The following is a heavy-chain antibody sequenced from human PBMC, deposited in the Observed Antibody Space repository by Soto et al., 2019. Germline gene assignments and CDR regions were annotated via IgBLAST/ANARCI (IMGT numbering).Heavy chain of an antibody. CDR3: ASLYSGSSYYFDY. Sequence: SETLSLTCAVSGGSISSSNWWSWVRQPPGKGLEWIGEIYHSGSTNYNPSLKSRVTISVDKSKNQFSLKLSSVTAADTAVYYCASLYSGSSYYFDYWGQGTLVTVSS. J-gene: IGHJ4*02. CDR2: IYHSGST. V-gene: IGHV4-4*02. CDR1: GGSISSSNW. D-gene: IGHD1-26*01.